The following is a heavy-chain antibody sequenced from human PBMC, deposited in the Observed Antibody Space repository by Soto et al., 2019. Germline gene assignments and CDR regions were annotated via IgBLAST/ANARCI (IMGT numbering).Heavy chain of an antibody. CDR1: GGSISSSSYY. CDR3: ARGSVTGDEMNAFDI. J-gene: IGHJ3*02. V-gene: IGHV4-39*07. CDR2: ICYSGST. Sequence: SETLSLTCTVSGGSISSSSYYWGWIRQPPGKGLEWIGSICYSGSTYYNPSLKSRVTISVDTSNNQFSLKLSTVTAADTAVYYCARGSVTGDEMNAFDIWGQGTMVTVSS. D-gene: IGHD7-27*01.